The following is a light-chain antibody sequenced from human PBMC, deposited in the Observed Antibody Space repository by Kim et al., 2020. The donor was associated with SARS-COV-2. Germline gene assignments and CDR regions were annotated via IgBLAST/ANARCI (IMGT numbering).Light chain of an antibody. CDR3: MQALETPYT. CDR1: QSLHSGVHIY. V-gene: IGKV2-28*01. CDR2: LVS. J-gene: IGKJ2*01. Sequence: GEPATISCKSAQSLHSGVHIYLDWYLQKPGQSPQVLLYLVSNRASGVPDRFSGSGSGTDFTLKISRVEAEDVGIYYCMQALETPYTFGQGTKLEIK.